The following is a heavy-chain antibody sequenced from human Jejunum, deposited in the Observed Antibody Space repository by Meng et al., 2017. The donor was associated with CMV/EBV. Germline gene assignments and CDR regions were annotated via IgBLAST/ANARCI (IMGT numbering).Heavy chain of an antibody. CDR3: AALVGGTVLNFSYGLDV. CDR1: YY. D-gene: IGHD1-26*01. J-gene: IGHJ6*02. CDR2: INPNSGGT. V-gene: IGHV1-2*02. Sequence: YYVHWMRQAPGRGLMWLGWINPNSGGTNYSQKFQGRVSMTSDTCVSTACMELTSLISDDTAIYYCAALVGGTVLNFSYGLDVWGQGTTVTVSS.